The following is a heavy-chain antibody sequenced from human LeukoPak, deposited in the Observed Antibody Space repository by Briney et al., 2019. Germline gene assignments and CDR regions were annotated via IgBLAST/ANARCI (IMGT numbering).Heavy chain of an antibody. Sequence: SETLSLTCTVSGGSISSGSYYWSWIRQPAGKGLEWIGRIYTSGSTNYSPSLKSRVTISVDTSKNQFSLKLSSVTAADTAVYYCARGSKQLVYDYWGQGTLVTVSS. CDR2: IYTSGST. CDR1: GGSISSGSYY. D-gene: IGHD6-13*01. J-gene: IGHJ4*02. V-gene: IGHV4-61*02. CDR3: ARGSKQLVYDY.